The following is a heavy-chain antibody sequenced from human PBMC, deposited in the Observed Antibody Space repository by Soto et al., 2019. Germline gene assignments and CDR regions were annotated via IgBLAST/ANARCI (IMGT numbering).Heavy chain of an antibody. J-gene: IGHJ3*02. D-gene: IGHD6-6*01. Sequence: ESGGGLVKPGGSLRLSCAASGFTFSSYSMNWVRQAPGKGLEWVSSISSSSSYIYYADSVKGRFTISRDNAKNSLYLQMNSLRAEDTAVCYCARIQLGYDAFDIWGQGTMVTVSS. CDR3: ARIQLGYDAFDI. CDR2: ISSSSSYI. CDR1: GFTFSSYS. V-gene: IGHV3-21*01.